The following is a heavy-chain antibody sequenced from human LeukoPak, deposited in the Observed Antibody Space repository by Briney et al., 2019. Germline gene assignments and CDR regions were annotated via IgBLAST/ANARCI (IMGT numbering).Heavy chain of an antibody. J-gene: IGHJ4*02. CDR3: ARGEGIAAAAL. V-gene: IGHV4-39*07. D-gene: IGHD6-13*01. Sequence: SETLSLTCIVSGGSITTTSYYWGWIRQPPGKGLEWIGNIYYSGSTYYNPSLKSRVTISVDTSKNQFSLKLSSVTAADTAVYYCARGEGIAAAALWGQGTLVTVSS. CDR1: GGSITTTSYY. CDR2: IYYSGST.